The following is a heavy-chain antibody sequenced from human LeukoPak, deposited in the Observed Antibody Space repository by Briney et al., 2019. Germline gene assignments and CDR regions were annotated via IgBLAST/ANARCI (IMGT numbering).Heavy chain of an antibody. CDR1: GYTFTSYG. J-gene: IGHJ5*02. CDR2: ISAYNGNT. Sequence: GASVKVSCKASGYTFTSYGISWVRQAPGQGLEWMGWISAYNGNTNYAQKLQGRVTMTTDTSTSTAYMELRSLRSDDTAVYYCARDWYPLLWFGTNWFDPWGQGTLVTVSS. D-gene: IGHD3-10*01. V-gene: IGHV1-18*01. CDR3: ARDWYPLLWFGTNWFDP.